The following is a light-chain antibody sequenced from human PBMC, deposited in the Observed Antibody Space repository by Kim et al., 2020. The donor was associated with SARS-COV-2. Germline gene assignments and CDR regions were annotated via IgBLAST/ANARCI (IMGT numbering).Light chain of an antibody. CDR3: QQRYSWPRT. J-gene: IGKJ5*01. CDR1: QSVDSQ. V-gene: IGKV3-11*01. CDR2: DVF. Sequence: EIVLTQSPATLSLSPGERATLSCRASQSVDSQLTWYKQKPGQAPRLLMYDVFNRATDTPARFSGSGFGTDFTLTISSLEPEDFAVYYCQQRYSWPRTFGQGTRLEIK.